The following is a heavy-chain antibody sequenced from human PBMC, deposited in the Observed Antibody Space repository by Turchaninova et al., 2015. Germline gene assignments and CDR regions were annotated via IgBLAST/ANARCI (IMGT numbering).Heavy chain of an antibody. CDR2: INHSGST. Sequence: QVPLQQWGAGLLKPSETLSLTCAVPGGPFSGYSWSWIRQPPGKGLGWIGEINHSGSTNYNPSLKSRVTISVDTSKNQFSLKLSSVTAADTAVYYCARVDIVATITAVYNWFDPWGQGTLVTVSS. CDR1: GGPFSGYS. V-gene: IGHV4-34*01. CDR3: ARVDIVATITAVYNWFDP. D-gene: IGHD5-12*01. J-gene: IGHJ5*02.